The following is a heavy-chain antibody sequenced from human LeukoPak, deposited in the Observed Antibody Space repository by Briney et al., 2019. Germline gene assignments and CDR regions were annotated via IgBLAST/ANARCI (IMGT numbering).Heavy chain of an antibody. CDR2: IKPDGGEK. CDR3: AREEDYYDSSGSFDY. D-gene: IGHD3-22*01. V-gene: IGHV3-7*01. Sequence: PGGSLRLSCAASGLIFSKYWMTWVRQAPGKGLEWVASIKPDGGEKYYVDSVKGRFTISRDNAKNSLYLQMNSLRAEDTAVYYCAREEDYYDSSGSFDYWGQGTLVTVSS. J-gene: IGHJ4*02. CDR1: GLIFSKYW.